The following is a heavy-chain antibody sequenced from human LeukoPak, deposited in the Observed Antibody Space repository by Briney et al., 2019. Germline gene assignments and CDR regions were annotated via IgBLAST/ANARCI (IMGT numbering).Heavy chain of an antibody. J-gene: IGHJ4*02. D-gene: IGHD3-22*01. CDR1: GYSFSNYY. CDR3: ASHPEQYYYDSSGYYAY. V-gene: IGHV1-2*02. CDR2: INPNSGGT. Sequence: ASVKVSCKASGYSFSNYYIHWVRQAPGQGLEWMGWINPNSGGTNYAQKFQGRVTMTRDTSISTAYMELSRLRSDDTAVYYCASHPEQYYYDSSGYYAYWGQGTLVTVSS.